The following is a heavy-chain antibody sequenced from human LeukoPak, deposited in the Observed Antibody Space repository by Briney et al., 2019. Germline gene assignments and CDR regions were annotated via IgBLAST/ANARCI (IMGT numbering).Heavy chain of an antibody. D-gene: IGHD3-22*01. V-gene: IGHV3-66*01. Sequence: GGSLRLSCAASGFTVSSNYMSWVRQALGKGLEWVSVIYSGGSTNYADSVKGRFTISRDNSKNTLYLQMNSLRAEDTAMYYCASTPELDDYDSSGYYYGFDYWGQGTLVTVSS. CDR3: ASTPELDDYDSSGYYYGFDY. CDR1: GFTVSSNY. CDR2: IYSGGST. J-gene: IGHJ4*02.